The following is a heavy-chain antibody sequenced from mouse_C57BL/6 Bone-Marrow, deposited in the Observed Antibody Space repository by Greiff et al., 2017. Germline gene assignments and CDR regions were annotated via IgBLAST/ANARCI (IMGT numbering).Heavy chain of an antibody. D-gene: IGHD2-3*01. CDR2: ISGGGGNT. CDR1: GFTFSSYT. V-gene: IGHV5-9*01. Sequence: EVKLMESGGGLVKPGGSLKLSCAASGFTFSSYTMSWVRQTPEKRLEWVATISGGGGNTYYPDSVKGRFTISRDNAKNTLYLQMSSLRSEDTALYYCARQGYDLYAMDYWGQGTSVTVSS. J-gene: IGHJ4*01. CDR3: ARQGYDLYAMDY.